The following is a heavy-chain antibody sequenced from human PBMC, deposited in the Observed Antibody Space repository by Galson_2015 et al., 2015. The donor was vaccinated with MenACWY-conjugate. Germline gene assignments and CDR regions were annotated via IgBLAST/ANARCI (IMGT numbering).Heavy chain of an antibody. CDR1: GYIFSTYW. J-gene: IGHJ3*01. CDR2: IYPGDTYI. D-gene: IGHD2-21*01. Sequence: QSGAEVKKPGESLTISCQGSGYIFSTYWIAWVRQMPGKGLEWMGMIYPGDTYIRNNPSFEGQVTMSVDKSISTAYLRWSSLKASVTAMNSGTRRLIANFRDAFDFWGQGTMVTVSS. V-gene: IGHV5-51*01. CDR3: TRRLIANFRDAFDF.